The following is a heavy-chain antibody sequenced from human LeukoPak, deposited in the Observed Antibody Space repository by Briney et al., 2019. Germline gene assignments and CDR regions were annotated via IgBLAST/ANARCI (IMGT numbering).Heavy chain of an antibody. V-gene: IGHV4-39*01. Sequence: SETLSLTCGVSGGSMSSSSYYWGWIRQPPGKGLEWIGSIYYSGSTYYNPSLKSRVTIYVDSSKNQCSLKLSSVTAADTAVYYCARHGTVTHRFDYWGQGILVTVSS. D-gene: IGHD4-17*01. J-gene: IGHJ4*02. CDR1: GGSMSSSSYY. CDR3: ARHGTVTHRFDY. CDR2: IYYSGST.